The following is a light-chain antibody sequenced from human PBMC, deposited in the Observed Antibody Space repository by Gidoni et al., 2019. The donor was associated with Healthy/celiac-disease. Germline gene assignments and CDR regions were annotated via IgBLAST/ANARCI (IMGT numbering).Light chain of an antibody. Sequence: EIVLTQSPGTLSLSPGERATRSCRASQSVSSSYLAWYQQKPGQAHRLLIYGASSRATGIPDRFSGSGSGTDFTLTISRLEPEDFAVYYCQQYGSSHGATFGPXTKVDIK. CDR1: QSVSSSY. V-gene: IGKV3-20*01. CDR3: QQYGSSHGAT. CDR2: GAS. J-gene: IGKJ3*01.